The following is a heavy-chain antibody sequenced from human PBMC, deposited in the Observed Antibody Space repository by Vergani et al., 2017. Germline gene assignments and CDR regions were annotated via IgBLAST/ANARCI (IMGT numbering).Heavy chain of an antibody. CDR3: ARGVAWFGELFLPFSL. Sequence: QVQLQESGPGLVKPSQTLSLTCSVSGGAVNSGSNFWTWIRQPAGKGLEWIGEINHSGSTNYNPSLKSRVTISVDTSKNQFSLKLSSVTAADTAVYYCARGVAWFGELFLPFSLWGQGTLVTVSS. V-gene: IGHV4-61*10. CDR2: INHSGST. D-gene: IGHD3-10*01. J-gene: IGHJ4*02. CDR1: GGAVNSGSNF.